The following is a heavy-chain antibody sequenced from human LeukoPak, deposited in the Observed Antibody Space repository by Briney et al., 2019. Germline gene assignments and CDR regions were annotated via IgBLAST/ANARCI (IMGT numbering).Heavy chain of an antibody. CDR2: IYYSGST. Sequence: KPSETLSLTCTVSGGSISSSSYYWGWIRQPPGTGLEWIGSIYYSGSTYYNPSLKSRVTISVDTSKNQFSLKLSPVTAADTAVYYCARMGVRQQLGDFDYWGQGTLVTVSS. D-gene: IGHD6-13*01. CDR3: ARMGVRQQLGDFDY. CDR1: GGSISSSSYY. J-gene: IGHJ4*02. V-gene: IGHV4-39*01.